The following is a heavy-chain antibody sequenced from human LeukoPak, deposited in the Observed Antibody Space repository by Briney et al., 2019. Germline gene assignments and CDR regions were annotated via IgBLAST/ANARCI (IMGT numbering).Heavy chain of an antibody. CDR1: GGSISSGDYY. CDR2: IYYSGST. V-gene: IGHV4-30-4*01. CDR3: ARDYCSGGSCYEYFDY. J-gene: IGHJ4*02. D-gene: IGHD2-15*01. Sequence: SQTRSLTCTVSGGSISSGDYYWSWIRQPPGKGLEWIGYIYYSGSTYYNPSLKSRVTISVDTSKNQFSLKLSSVTAADTAVYYCARDYCSGGSCYEYFDYWGQGTLVTVSS.